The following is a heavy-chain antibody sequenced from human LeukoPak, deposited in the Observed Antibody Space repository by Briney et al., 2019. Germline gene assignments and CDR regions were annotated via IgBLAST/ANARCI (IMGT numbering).Heavy chain of an antibody. J-gene: IGHJ4*02. CDR1: GFTFSSCS. Sequence: GGSLRLSCAASGFTFSSCSMNWVRQAPGKGLEWVSSISSSSGYIYYADSVKGRFTISRDNAENSLYLQMNSLRVEDTAVYYCAREIISSGCLDYWGQGTLVTVSS. CDR2: ISSSSGYI. D-gene: IGHD6-19*01. CDR3: AREIISSGCLDY. V-gene: IGHV3-21*01.